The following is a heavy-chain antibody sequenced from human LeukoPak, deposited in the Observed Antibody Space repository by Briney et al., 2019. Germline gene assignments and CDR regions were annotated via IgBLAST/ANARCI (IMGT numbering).Heavy chain of an antibody. CDR3: ARGGVVEMYTSSWYAFHY. J-gene: IGHJ4*02. CDR2: IFTTGNTNVNP. Sequence: TSETLSLXCTVSGGSISSHYWSWIRQPAGKGLEWIGRIFTTGNTNVNPNYNPSLKSRVTMSLDTSKNQFSLKLSSVTAADTAVYYCARGGVVEMYTSSWYAFHYWGQGVLVTVSS. CDR1: GGSISSHY. D-gene: IGHD6-13*01. V-gene: IGHV4-4*07.